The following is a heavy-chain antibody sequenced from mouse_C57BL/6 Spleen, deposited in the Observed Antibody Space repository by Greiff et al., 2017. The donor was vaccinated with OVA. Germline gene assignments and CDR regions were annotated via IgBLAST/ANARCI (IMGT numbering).Heavy chain of an antibody. J-gene: IGHJ2*01. CDR1: GYAFSSYW. Sequence: QVQLQQSGAELVKPGASVKISCKASGYAFSSYWMNWVKQRPGKGLEWIGQIYPGDGDTNYNGKFKGKATLTADTSSSTAYMQLSSLTSEDSAVYFSARGDGRTPHFDDWGQGTTLTVSA. CDR2: IYPGDGDT. CDR3: ARGDGRTPHFDD. V-gene: IGHV1-80*01. D-gene: IGHD2-3*01.